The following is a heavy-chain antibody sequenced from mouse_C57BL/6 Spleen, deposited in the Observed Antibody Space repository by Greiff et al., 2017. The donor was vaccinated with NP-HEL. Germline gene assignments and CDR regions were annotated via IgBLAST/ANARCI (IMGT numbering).Heavy chain of an antibody. Sequence: EVKLMESGGGLVQPGGSLSLSCAASGFTFTDYYMSWVRQPPGKALEWLGFIRNKANGYTTEYSASVKGRFTISRDNSQSILYLQMNALRAEDSATYYCARLGSSLYAMDYWGQGTSVTVSS. CDR1: GFTFTDYY. CDR3: ARLGSSLYAMDY. CDR2: IRNKANGYTT. J-gene: IGHJ4*01. D-gene: IGHD1-1*01. V-gene: IGHV7-3*01.